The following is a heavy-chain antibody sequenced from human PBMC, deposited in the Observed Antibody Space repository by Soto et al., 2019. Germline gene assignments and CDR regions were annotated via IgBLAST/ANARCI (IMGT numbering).Heavy chain of an antibody. J-gene: IGHJ4*02. Sequence: GGSLRLSCAASGFTFSDYYMSWIRQAPGKGLEWVSYISSSSSYTNYADSVKGRFTISRDNAKNSLYLQMNSLRAEDTAVYYCAREDIVATIAYTDYWGQGTLVTVSS. CDR2: ISSSSSYT. V-gene: IGHV3-11*06. D-gene: IGHD5-12*01. CDR3: AREDIVATIAYTDY. CDR1: GFTFSDYY.